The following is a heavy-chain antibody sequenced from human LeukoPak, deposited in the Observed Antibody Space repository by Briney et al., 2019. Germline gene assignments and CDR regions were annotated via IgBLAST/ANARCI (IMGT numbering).Heavy chain of an antibody. D-gene: IGHD5-12*01. J-gene: IGHJ5*02. CDR1: GYTFSSHG. Sequence: GASVKVSCKASGYTFSSHGISWVRQAPGQGLEWMGWISGYNGKTNYAQNFQGRVTMTTDTSTSTAYLELRSLRFDDTAVYYCARGGESGYDSFDWFDPWGQGTLVTVSS. V-gene: IGHV1-18*04. CDR3: ARGGESGYDSFDWFDP. CDR2: ISGYNGKT.